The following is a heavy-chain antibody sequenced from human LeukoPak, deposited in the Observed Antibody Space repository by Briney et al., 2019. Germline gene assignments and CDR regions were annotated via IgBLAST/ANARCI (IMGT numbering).Heavy chain of an antibody. V-gene: IGHV3-21*01. J-gene: IGHJ4*02. D-gene: IGHD6-6*01. CDR2: ISSSSSYI. CDR3: ARGQQLVPDY. CDR1: GFTFSSYS. Sequence: GGSLRLSCAASGFTFSSYSMNWVRQVPGKGLEWVSSISSSSSYIYYADSVKGRFTISRDNAKNSLYLQMNSLRAEDTAVYYCARGQQLVPDYWGQGTLVTVSS.